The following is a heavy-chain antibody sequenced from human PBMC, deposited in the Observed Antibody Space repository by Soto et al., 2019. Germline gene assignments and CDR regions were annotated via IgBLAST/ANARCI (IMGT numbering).Heavy chain of an antibody. CDR1: GFTFTSSA. V-gene: IGHV1-58*01. D-gene: IGHD5-12*01. CDR3: ARTSVAQSEDYFDY. J-gene: IGHJ4*02. CDR2: IVVGSGNT. Sequence: SVKVSCKASGFTFTSSAVQWVRQARGQRLEWIGWIVVGSGNTNYAQKFQERVTITRDMSTSTAYMELSSLRSGDTAVYYCARTSVAQSEDYFDYWGQGTLVTVSS.